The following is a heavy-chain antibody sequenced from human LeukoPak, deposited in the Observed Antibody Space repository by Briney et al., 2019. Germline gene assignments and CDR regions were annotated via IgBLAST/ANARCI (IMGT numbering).Heavy chain of an antibody. J-gene: IGHJ3*01. CDR1: GSTFSDYY. CDR2: INGSGSTA. CDR3: ARIRMHAFDV. Sequence: GGSLRLSCAASGSTFSDYYMIWIRQAPGKGLEWVSYINGSGSTAYYAASVKGRFTISRDNAKNSLFLQMNSLRAEDTALYYCARIRMHAFDVWGQGTMVTVSS. V-gene: IGHV3-11*04.